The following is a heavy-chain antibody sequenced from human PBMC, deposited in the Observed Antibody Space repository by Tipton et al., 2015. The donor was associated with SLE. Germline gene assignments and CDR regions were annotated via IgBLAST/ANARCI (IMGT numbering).Heavy chain of an antibody. CDR1: GGSFSSYF. CDR2: IYYSGST. J-gene: IGHJ5*01. D-gene: IGHD2-15*01. CDR3: ARNPTSYCSGGSCYSPWFDP. Sequence: TLSLTCTISGGSFSSYFWTWVRQPPGKGLEWIGDIYYSGSTNFNPSLKSRVTMSVDTSKNQFSLKLRSVTAADTAVYYCARNPTSYCSGGSCYSPWFDPWGQGTLVTVSS. V-gene: IGHV4-59*12.